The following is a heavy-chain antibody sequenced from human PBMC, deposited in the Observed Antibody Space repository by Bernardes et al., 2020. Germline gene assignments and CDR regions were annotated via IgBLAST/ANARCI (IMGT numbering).Heavy chain of an antibody. CDR2: IYYSGST. V-gene: IGHV4-59*01. CDR3: AREGLCNGGSCYGTGGWFDP. Sequence: SETLSLTCTVSGGSISSYYWSWIRQPPGKGLEWIGYIYYSGSTNYNPSLKSRVTISVDTSKNQFSLKLSSVTAADTAVYYCAREGLCNGGSCYGTGGWFDPWGQGTLVTVSS. D-gene: IGHD2-15*01. CDR1: GGSISSYY. J-gene: IGHJ5*02.